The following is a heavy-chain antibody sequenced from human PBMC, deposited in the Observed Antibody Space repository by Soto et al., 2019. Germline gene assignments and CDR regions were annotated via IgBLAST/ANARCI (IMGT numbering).Heavy chain of an antibody. CDR3: ARRYCSGGSCYSLDV. Sequence: QVQLVESGGGVVQPGRSLRLSCAAFGFTFSNYDMHWVRQAPGKGLEWEATDSVKGRFTISRDNSKNTLYLQMNSLRAEDTAVYYCARRYCSGGSCYSLDVWGQGTTVTVSS. D-gene: IGHD2-15*01. J-gene: IGHJ6*02. CDR1: GFTFSNYD. V-gene: IGHV3-33*01.